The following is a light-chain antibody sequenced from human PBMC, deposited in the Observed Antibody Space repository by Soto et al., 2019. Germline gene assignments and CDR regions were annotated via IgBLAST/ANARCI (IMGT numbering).Light chain of an antibody. CDR3: QQSNNWPYT. J-gene: IGKJ2*01. CDR1: QSVSHN. V-gene: IGKV3-15*01. CDR2: GAS. Sequence: EILMTQSPATLSVSPGERATLSCRASQSVSHNLAWYQQKPGQAPRLLFYGASTRATGIPARFSGSGSGTDFTLTISSLQSEDXAVYYXQQSNNWPYTFGQGTKLEIK.